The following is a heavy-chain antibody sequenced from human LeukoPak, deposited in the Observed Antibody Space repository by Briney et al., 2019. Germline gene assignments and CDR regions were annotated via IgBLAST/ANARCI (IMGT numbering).Heavy chain of an antibody. CDR1: GGSIRSNNHY. Sequence: PSETLSLTCAVSGGSIRSNNHYWGWIRQPPGKGLEWIGNIYFNGNIAYNPSLQSRVTISVDTSKNQFSLKLSSVTAADTAVYYCARLVQLERRFDYWGQGTLVTVSS. D-gene: IGHD1-1*01. V-gene: IGHV4-39*07. CDR3: ARLVQLERRFDY. CDR2: IYFNGNI. J-gene: IGHJ4*02.